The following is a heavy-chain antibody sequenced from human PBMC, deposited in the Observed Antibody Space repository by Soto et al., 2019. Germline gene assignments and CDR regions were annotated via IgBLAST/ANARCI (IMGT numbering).Heavy chain of an antibody. D-gene: IGHD5-12*01. V-gene: IGHV5-51*01. J-gene: IGHJ6*02. CDR2: DSDT. CDR1: GDTFTSYY. Sequence: GASVKVSCRASGDTFTSYYMHWVRQAPGQGLDSDTKYSPSFQGQVTLSADRSISTAYLQWSSLKASDTAMYYCARHPKSGRGKNYYYGMDVWGQGTTVTVSS. CDR3: ARHPKSGRGKNYYYGMDV.